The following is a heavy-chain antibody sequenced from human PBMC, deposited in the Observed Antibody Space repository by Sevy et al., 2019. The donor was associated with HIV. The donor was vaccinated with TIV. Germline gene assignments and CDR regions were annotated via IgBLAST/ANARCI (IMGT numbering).Heavy chain of an antibody. CDR3: ARDLPPSATTVAHFDC. CDR1: GFTFSSYE. J-gene: IGHJ4*02. D-gene: IGHD4-17*01. V-gene: IGHV3-48*03. Sequence: GGSLRLSCAASGFTFSSYEMSWVRQAPGKGLEWVSYISIIVTTINISDSVKGRFTISRDNARNSLYLQMNSLRAEDTAIYYCARDLPPSATTVAHFDCWGQGTLVTVSS. CDR2: ISIIVTTI.